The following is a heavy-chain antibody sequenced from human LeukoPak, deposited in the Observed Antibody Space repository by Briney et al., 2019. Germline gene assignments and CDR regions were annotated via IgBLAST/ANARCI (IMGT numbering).Heavy chain of an antibody. CDR3: AKGLYDYALDV. Sequence: GGSLRLSCAASGFTVSSNYMSWVRQAPGKGLEWVSVIYSGASTYYVDSVKGRFTISRDSSKNTLYLQMNSLRAEDTAVYYCAKGLYDYALDVWGQGTAVTVSS. CDR1: GFTVSSNY. J-gene: IGHJ6*02. V-gene: IGHV3-53*01. CDR2: IYSGAST.